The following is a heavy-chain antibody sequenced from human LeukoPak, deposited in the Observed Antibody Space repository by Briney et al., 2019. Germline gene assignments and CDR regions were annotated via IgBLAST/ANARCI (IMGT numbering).Heavy chain of an antibody. CDR2: ISESGDKT. J-gene: IGHJ4*02. D-gene: IGHD3-3*01. Sequence: PGGSLRLSCAASGFTFSNYAMSWVRQAPGKGLEWVLVISESGDKTYYADSVKGRFTISRDNSKNTLYLQMNSLRAEDTAVYYCARSQFYDFWSGLDYWGQGTLVTVSS. V-gene: IGHV3-23*01. CDR1: GFTFSNYA. CDR3: ARSQFYDFWSGLDY.